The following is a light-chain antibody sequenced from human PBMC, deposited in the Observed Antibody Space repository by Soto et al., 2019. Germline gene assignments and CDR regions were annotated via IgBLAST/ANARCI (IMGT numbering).Light chain of an antibody. CDR2: DVS. CDR3: QVWDRSSDHVV. Sequence: SYELTQPPSVSVAPGQTARITCGGNNIGGKSVHWYQQKPGQAPVLVVNDVSDRPSGIPERFSGSKSGNTATLTISRVEAGDEADYYCQVWDRSSDHVVFGGGTQVTVL. V-gene: IGLV3-21*02. CDR1: NIGGKS. J-gene: IGLJ3*02.